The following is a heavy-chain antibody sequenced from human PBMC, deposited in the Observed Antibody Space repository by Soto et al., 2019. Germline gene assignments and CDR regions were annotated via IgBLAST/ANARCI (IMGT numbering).Heavy chain of an antibody. J-gene: IGHJ3*02. CDR1: GFTFSSYA. CDR3: ASALSSGYFVAFDI. Sequence: PGGSLRLSCAASGFTFSSYAMHWVRQAPGKGLEWVAVISYDGSNKYYADSVKGRFTISRDNSKNTLYLQMNSLRAEDTAVYYCASALSSGYFVAFDIWGQGTMVTVSS. D-gene: IGHD3-22*01. V-gene: IGHV3-30-3*01. CDR2: ISYDGSNK.